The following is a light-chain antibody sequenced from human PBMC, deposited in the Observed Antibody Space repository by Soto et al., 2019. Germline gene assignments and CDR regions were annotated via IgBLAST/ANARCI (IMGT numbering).Light chain of an antibody. Sequence: EGVLTQSPGTLSLSPGESATLSCRASQSVISTFLAWYQQKPAQAPRLLIYDTSHRATGIPDRFSGSGSGTDFTLTISRLEPEDFAVYYCQQTGALPPPFGQGTKVEIK. CDR3: QQTGALPPP. J-gene: IGKJ1*01. CDR2: DTS. V-gene: IGKV3-20*01. CDR1: QSVISTF.